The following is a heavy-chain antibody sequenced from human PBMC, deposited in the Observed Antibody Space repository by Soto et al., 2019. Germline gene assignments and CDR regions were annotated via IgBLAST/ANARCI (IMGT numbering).Heavy chain of an antibody. CDR1: GYVFTTYW. V-gene: IGHV5-10-1*01. CDR3: AGVRVSAFYDNWFDP. J-gene: IGHJ5*02. D-gene: IGHD3-10*01. CDR2: IDPGDSYI. Sequence: GESLKISCQGSGYVFTTYWISWVRQMPGKGLEWMGRIDPGDSYINYSPSFQGHVTISVANSISTAYLQFHSLKSSDTAIYYCAGVRVSAFYDNWFDPWGQGTLVTVSS.